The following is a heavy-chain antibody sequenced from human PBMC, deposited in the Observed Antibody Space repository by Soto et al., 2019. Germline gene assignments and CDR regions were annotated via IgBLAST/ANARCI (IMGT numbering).Heavy chain of an antibody. CDR1: GYDFTTYG. Sequence: QVHLVQSGAEVKNPGASVKVSFKGPGYDFTTYGITWVRQAPGQGLEWMAWISAHNGNTNYAPNLQGRVTVTRDTSTSTAYIELRSLRSDDTAVYYCARGRYGDYWGQGALVTVSS. CDR2: ISAHNGNT. J-gene: IGHJ4*02. V-gene: IGHV1-18*01. CDR3: ARGRYGDY. D-gene: IGHD1-1*01.